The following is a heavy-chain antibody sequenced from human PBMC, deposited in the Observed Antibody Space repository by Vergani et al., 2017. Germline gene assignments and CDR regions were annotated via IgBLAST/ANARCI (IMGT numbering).Heavy chain of an antibody. CDR3: ARVSSHCGGDCYVDY. J-gene: IGHJ4*02. D-gene: IGHD2-21*02. CDR2: INPNSGGT. V-gene: IGHV1-2*02. Sequence: QVQLVQSGAEVKKPGASVKVSCKASKYTFTRYYIYWVRQAPGQGLEWMGWINPNSGGTNYAPKFQGGVTMTRDTSISTAYMELSRLRSDDTAVYYCARVSSHCGGDCYVDYWGQGTLVTVSS. CDR1: KYTFTRYY.